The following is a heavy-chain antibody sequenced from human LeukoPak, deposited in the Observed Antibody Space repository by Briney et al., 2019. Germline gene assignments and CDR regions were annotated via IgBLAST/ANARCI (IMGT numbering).Heavy chain of an antibody. J-gene: IGHJ6*03. CDR3: ARGVLRFLEWLPDYYYYYMDV. CDR2: IIPIFGTA. V-gene: IGHV1-69*13. D-gene: IGHD3-3*01. Sequence: SVKVSCKASGGTFSSYAISWVRQAPGQGLEWMGGIIPIFGTANYAQKFQGRVTITADESTSTAYMELSSLRSEDTAVYYCARGVLRFLEWLPDYYYYYMDVWGKGTTVTVSS. CDR1: GGTFSSYA.